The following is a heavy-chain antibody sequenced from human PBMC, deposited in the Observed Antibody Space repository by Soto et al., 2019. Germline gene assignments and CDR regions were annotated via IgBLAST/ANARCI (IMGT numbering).Heavy chain of an antibody. Sequence: SSETLSLTCALSGGSISSSNWWSWVRQPPGKGLEWIGEIHHSGSTNYKSSLKSRVTISVDKSKNQFSLKLTSVTAADTAVYYCARNGYSNGWYHFDYWGQGILVTVSS. V-gene: IGHV4-4*02. CDR1: GGSISSSNW. CDR3: ARNGYSNGWYHFDY. J-gene: IGHJ4*02. CDR2: IHHSGST. D-gene: IGHD6-19*01.